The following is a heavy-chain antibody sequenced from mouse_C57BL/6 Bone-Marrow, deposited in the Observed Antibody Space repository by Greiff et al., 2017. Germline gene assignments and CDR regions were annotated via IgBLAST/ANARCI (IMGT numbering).Heavy chain of an antibody. CDR2: IYPGNSDT. CDR3: TSSFDGYYTWFAY. V-gene: IGHV1-5*01. J-gene: IGHJ3*01. CDR1: GYTFTSYW. Sequence: VQLQQSGTVLARPGASVKMSCKTSGYTFTSYWMHWVKQRPGQGLEWIGAIYPGNSDTSYNQKFKGKAKLTAVTSASTAYMELSSLTNEDSAVYYCTSSFDGYYTWFAYWGQGTLVTVSA. D-gene: IGHD2-3*01.